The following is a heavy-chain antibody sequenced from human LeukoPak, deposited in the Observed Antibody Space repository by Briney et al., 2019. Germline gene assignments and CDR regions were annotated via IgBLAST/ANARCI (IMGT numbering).Heavy chain of an antibody. CDR2: ISSSSSYT. CDR1: GFTLSDYY. D-gene: IGHD6-19*01. CDR3: ARGERLGPDY. V-gene: IGHV3-11*06. J-gene: IGHJ4*02. Sequence: GGSLRLSCAASGFTLSDYYMSWIRQAPGKGLEWLSYISSSSSYTNYADSVKGRFTMSRDNAKNSLYLQMNSLRAEDTAMYYCARGERLGPDYWGQGTLVTVSS.